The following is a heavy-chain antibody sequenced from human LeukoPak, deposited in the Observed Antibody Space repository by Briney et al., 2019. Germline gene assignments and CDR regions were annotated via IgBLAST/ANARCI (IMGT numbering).Heavy chain of an antibody. CDR1: GFTFDRYW. J-gene: IGHJ4*02. D-gene: IGHD1-26*01. CDR3: ARGAVAGANFDY. CDR2: ITTDGSGT. Sequence: GGSLRLSCADSGFTFDRYWMHWVRQAPGRGLAWVSHITTDGSGTSYADSVKGRFTISRDNAKKTLYLQMNSLRAEDTAVYYCARGAVAGANFDYWGLGTLVTVSS. V-gene: IGHV3-74*01.